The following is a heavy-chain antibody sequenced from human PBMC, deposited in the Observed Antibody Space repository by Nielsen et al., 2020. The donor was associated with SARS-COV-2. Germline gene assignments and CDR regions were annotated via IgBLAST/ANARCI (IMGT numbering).Heavy chain of an antibody. CDR2: ISGSGGST. Sequence: GVLRLSCAASGFTFSSYAMSWVRQAPGKGLEWVSAISGSGGSTYYADSVKGRFTISRDNSKNTLYLRMNSLRAEDTAVYYCAKEKGELRFLEWLPLDYWGQGTLVTVSS. J-gene: IGHJ4*02. V-gene: IGHV3-23*01. CDR1: GFTFSSYA. CDR3: AKEKGELRFLEWLPLDY. D-gene: IGHD3-3*01.